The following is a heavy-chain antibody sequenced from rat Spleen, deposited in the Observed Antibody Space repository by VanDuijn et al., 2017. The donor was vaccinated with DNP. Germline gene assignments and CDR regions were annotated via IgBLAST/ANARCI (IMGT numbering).Heavy chain of an antibody. V-gene: IGHV5-7*01. Sequence: EVHLVESGGGLVQPGGSLKLSCAASGFTFSDYNMAWVSQAPKKGLEWVATISYDDSSTYCRDSVKGRFTISRDNAKSTLYLQMDSPRSEDTATYYCARPDFWGPGTMVTVST. J-gene: IGHJ1*01. CDR3: ARPDF. CDR2: ISYDDSST. CDR1: GFTFSDYN.